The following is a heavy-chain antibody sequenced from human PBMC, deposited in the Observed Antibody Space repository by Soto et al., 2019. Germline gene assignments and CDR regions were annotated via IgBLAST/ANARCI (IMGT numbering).Heavy chain of an antibody. D-gene: IGHD2-15*01. J-gene: IGHJ5*02. CDR3: ARRLDDTPETFFNWFDP. Sequence: QVQLQESGPGLVKPSQTLSLTCTVSGGSINTGGYYWGWIRHLPGEGLESIGHIFYTGTAYYNPSLRSRVTVSIDTSANQFSLHMYSVTAADTAMYYCARRLDDTPETFFNWFDPWGQGILVTVSS. V-gene: IGHV4-31*03. CDR1: GGSINTGGYY. CDR2: IFYTGTA.